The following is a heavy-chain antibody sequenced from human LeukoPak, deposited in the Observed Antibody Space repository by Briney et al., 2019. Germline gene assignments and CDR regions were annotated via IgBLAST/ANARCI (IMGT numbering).Heavy chain of an antibody. D-gene: IGHD1-26*01. CDR2: IYYSGRT. CDR1: GGSISSSSYY. V-gene: IGHV4-39*07. CDR3: ARWGILGATDAFDI. Sequence: SETLSLTCTVSGGSISSSSYYWGWIRQPPGKGLEWIGSIYYSGRTYYNPSLKSRVTISVDTSKNQFSLKLSSVTAADTAVYYCARWGILGATDAFDIWGQGTMVTVSS. J-gene: IGHJ3*02.